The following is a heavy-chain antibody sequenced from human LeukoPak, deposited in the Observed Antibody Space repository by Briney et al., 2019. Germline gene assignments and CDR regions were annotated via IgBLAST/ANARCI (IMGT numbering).Heavy chain of an antibody. Sequence: PSETLSLTCTVSGGSISSYYWSWIRQPPGKGLEWIGYIYNSGSTNYNPSLKSRVTISVDTSKNQFSLKLSSVTAADTGVYYCARLASSRYCSSAACSRDYWGQGTLVIVSS. CDR3: ARLASSRYCSSAACSRDY. D-gene: IGHD2-2*01. J-gene: IGHJ4*02. V-gene: IGHV4-59*12. CDR2: IYNSGST. CDR1: GGSISSYY.